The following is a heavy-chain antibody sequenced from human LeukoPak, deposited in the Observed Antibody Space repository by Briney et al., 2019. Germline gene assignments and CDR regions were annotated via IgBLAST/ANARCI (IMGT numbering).Heavy chain of an antibody. CDR3: ARGPPDCSSTSCYAFDAFDI. Sequence: SETLSLTCTVSGGSISITSYYWGWIRQPPGKGLRWFGGRYLSGGTYYNPSLKSRVTISVDTSKNQFSLKLSSVTAADTAVYYCARGPPDCSSTSCYAFDAFDIWGQGTMVTVSS. D-gene: IGHD2-2*01. V-gene: IGHV4-39*07. J-gene: IGHJ3*02. CDR1: GGSISITSYY. CDR2: RYLSGGT.